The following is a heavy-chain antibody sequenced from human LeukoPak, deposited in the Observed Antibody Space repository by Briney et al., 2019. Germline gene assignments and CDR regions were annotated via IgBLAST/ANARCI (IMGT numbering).Heavy chain of an antibody. CDR2: INHSGST. CDR1: GGSFSGYY. J-gene: IGHJ6*03. Sequence: SETLSLTCAVYGGSFSGYYWSWIRQPPGKGLEWIGEINHSGSTNYNPSLKSRVTISVDTSKNQFSLKLSSVTAADTAVYYCARRPGQLRDYFYYYYYMDVWGKGTTVTISS. V-gene: IGHV4-34*01. D-gene: IGHD1-26*01. CDR3: ARRPGQLRDYFYYYYYMDV.